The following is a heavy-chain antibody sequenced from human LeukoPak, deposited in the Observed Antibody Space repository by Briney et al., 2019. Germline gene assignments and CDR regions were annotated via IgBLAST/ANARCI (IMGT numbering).Heavy chain of an antibody. CDR3: ARDYYDSSGYPDYWYFDL. D-gene: IGHD3-22*01. Sequence: ASVKVSCKASGYTFTGYYMHWVRQAPGQGLEWMGWINPNSGGTNYAQKFRGRVTMTRDTSISTAYMELSRLRSDDTAVYYCARDYYDSSGYPDYWYFDLWGRGTLVTVSS. CDR1: GYTFTGYY. CDR2: INPNSGGT. V-gene: IGHV1-2*02. J-gene: IGHJ2*01.